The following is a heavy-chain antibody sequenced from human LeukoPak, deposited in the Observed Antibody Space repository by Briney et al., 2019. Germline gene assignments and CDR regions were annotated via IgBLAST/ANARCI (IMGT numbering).Heavy chain of an antibody. CDR3: ASIDSWNDWDY. D-gene: IGHD1-1*01. J-gene: IGHJ4*02. CDR1: GGTFSSYA. V-gene: IGHV1-69*05. CDR2: IIPIFGTA. Sequence: GASVKVSCKASGGTFSSYAISWVRQAPGQGLEWMGRIIPIFGTANYAQKFQGRVTMTTDTSTSTAYMELRSLRSDDTAVYYCASIDSWNDWDYWGQGTLVTVSS.